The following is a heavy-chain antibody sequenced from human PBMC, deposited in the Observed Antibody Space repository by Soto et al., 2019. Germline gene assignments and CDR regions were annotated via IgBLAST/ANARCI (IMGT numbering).Heavy chain of an antibody. V-gene: IGHV3-23*01. CDR2: ISGSGGST. D-gene: IGHD6-13*01. Sequence: EVQLLESGGGLVQPGGSLRLSCAASGFTFSSYAMSWVRQAPGKGLEWVSAISGSGGSTYYADSVRGRFTISRDNSKNTLYLQMNSLRAEDTAVYYCAKVSSWDHYYYMDVWGKGTTVTVSS. CDR3: AKVSSWDHYYYMDV. J-gene: IGHJ6*03. CDR1: GFTFSSYA.